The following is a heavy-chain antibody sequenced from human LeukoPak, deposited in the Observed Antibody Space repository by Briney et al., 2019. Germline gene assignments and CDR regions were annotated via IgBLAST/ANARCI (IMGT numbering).Heavy chain of an antibody. J-gene: IGHJ5*01. D-gene: IGHD2-15*01. CDR2: IYSNGKE. CDR1: GFSVDSNY. V-gene: IGHV3-53*01. CDR3: ARESPTSGIDS. Sequence: GGSLRLSCSASGFSVDSNYMSWVRQPPGKGLEWVYVIYSNGKEYYAESAKGRFTISRDISKNSLDLQMNRLRGEDTAVYYCARESPTSGIDSWGQGTLVIVSS.